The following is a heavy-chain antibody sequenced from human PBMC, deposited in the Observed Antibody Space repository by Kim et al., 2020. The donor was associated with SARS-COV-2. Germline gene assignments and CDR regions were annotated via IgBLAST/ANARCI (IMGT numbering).Heavy chain of an antibody. CDR2: ISYDGSNK. CDR1: GFTFSSYG. V-gene: IGHV3-30*18. Sequence: GGSLRLSCAASGFTFSSYGMHWVRQAPGKGLEWVAAISYDGSNKNYADSVKGRFTISRDNSKNTLYLQMNSLRAEDTAVYYCAKDDAFRYSYGWTYYYYGMDVWGQGTTVTVSS. D-gene: IGHD5-18*01. J-gene: IGHJ6*02. CDR3: AKDDAFRYSYGWTYYYYGMDV.